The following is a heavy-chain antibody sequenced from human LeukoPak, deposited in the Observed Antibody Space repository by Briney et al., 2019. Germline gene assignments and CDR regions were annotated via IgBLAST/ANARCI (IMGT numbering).Heavy chain of an antibody. Sequence: GASVKVSCKASGYTFSIYSVSWVRQAPGQGLEWVAWISAYNGNTNYAQKFQGRVTMTTDTSTSTAYMELRSLRSDDTAVYYCARGGYSYGYVGYFDYWGQGTLVTVSP. CDR1: GYTFSIYS. D-gene: IGHD5-18*01. V-gene: IGHV1-18*01. CDR3: ARGGYSYGYVGYFDY. CDR2: ISAYNGNT. J-gene: IGHJ4*02.